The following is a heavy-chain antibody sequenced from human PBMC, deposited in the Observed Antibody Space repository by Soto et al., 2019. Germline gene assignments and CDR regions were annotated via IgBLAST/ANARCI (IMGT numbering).Heavy chain of an antibody. CDR1: GFTFRSYV. J-gene: IGHJ1*01. Sequence: VQLVESGGGVVQPGTSLRVSCVGSGFTFRSYVIHWVRQALGKGLEWVALTSYDGSDKYYDDSVRGRFTISRDNSRNTVDLQMDSLRLEDTALYYCARWGTTGGLDVWGQGTLVSVSS. D-gene: IGHD3-16*01. CDR2: TSYDGSDK. CDR3: ARWGTTGGLDV. V-gene: IGHV3-30*19.